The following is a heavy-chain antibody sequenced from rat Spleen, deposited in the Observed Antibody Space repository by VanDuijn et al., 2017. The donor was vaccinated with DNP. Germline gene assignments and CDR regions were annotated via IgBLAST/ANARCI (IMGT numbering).Heavy chain of an antibody. V-gene: IGHV3-3*01. CDR2: IDSAGST. CDR3: AIQLGVFDY. D-gene: IGHD5-1*01. J-gene: IGHJ2*01. Sequence: EVQLQESGPGLVKPSQSLSLTCSVTGYSITSNHKWTWIRKFPGNELEWMGSIDSAGSTNYNPSLKSRFSITRDTSKNQFFLQVTSVRNEDTATYYCAIQLGVFDYWGQGIMVIVSS. CDR1: GYSITSNHK.